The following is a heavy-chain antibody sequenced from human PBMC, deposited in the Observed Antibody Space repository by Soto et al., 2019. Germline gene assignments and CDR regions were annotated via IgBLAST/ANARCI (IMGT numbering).Heavy chain of an antibody. Sequence: PSETLSLTCTVSCDSISSNSHYCGLIRKPPGKGLESIANIYYDGNTYYNPSLKSRVTISLDTSKNQFSLRLNSVTAADTAVYFCARWGIEPRIFMYPFDNWGQGRLVTVYS. V-gene: IGHV4-39*01. D-gene: IGHD3-10*02. J-gene: IGHJ4*02. CDR3: ARWGIEPRIFMYPFDN. CDR1: CDSISSNSHY. CDR2: IYYDGNT.